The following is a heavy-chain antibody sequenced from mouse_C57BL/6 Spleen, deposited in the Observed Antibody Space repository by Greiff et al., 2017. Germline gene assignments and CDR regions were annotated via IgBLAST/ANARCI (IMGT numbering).Heavy chain of an antibody. CDR1: GYTFTSYW. J-gene: IGHJ2*01. CDR2: IYPGSGST. CDR3: ARGNSPYYYGSGYFDY. V-gene: IGHV1-55*01. Sequence: QVQLQQPGAELVKPGASVKMSCKASGYTFTSYWITWVKQRPGQGLEWIGDIYPGSGSTNYNAKFKSKATLTVDTSSSTAYMQLSSLTSEDSAVYYCARGNSPYYYGSGYFDYWGQGTTLTVSS. D-gene: IGHD1-1*01.